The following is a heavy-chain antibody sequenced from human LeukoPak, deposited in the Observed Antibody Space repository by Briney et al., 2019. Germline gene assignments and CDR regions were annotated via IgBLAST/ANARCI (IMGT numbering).Heavy chain of an antibody. CDR2: MNPNNGQT. Sequence: ASVKVSCKASGYTFTNYDIHWVRQAFGQGLEWMGWMNPNNGQTVYAQKFQGRVTMTRNIPITTAYMELDRLTSEDTAEYYCAMRYCRVGSCYFQNWGQGTPVTVSS. CDR3: AMRYCRVGSCYFQN. V-gene: IGHV1-8*01. CDR1: GYTFTNYD. D-gene: IGHD2-15*01. J-gene: IGHJ4*02.